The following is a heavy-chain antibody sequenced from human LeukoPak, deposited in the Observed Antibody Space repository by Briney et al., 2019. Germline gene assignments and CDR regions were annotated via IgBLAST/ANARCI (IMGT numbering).Heavy chain of an antibody. J-gene: IGHJ4*02. D-gene: IGHD5-12*01. CDR3: ARGYSGYDDAAFDY. Sequence: PGGSLRLSCAASGFTFSDYYMSWIRQAPGKGLEWVSSISSSSSYIYYADSVKGRFTISRDNAKNSLYLQMNSLRAEDTAVYYCARGYSGYDDAAFDYWGQGTLVTVSS. CDR1: GFTFSDYY. CDR2: ISSSSSYI. V-gene: IGHV3-11*06.